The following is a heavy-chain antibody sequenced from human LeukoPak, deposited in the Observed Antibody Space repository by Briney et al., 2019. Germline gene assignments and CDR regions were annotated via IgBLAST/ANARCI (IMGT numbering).Heavy chain of an antibody. CDR1: GFTFTNAW. CDR3: TTANPYYFDY. D-gene: IGHD2-8*01. CDR2: IRSKTDGGAT. Sequence: GGSLRLSCAASGFTFTNAWMSWVRQGPGKGLVWVGRIRSKTDGGATDYAAPVKGRFTISRDDSKNTLYLQMNILETEDTALYYCTTANPYYFDYWGQGALVTVSS. V-gene: IGHV3-15*01. J-gene: IGHJ4*02.